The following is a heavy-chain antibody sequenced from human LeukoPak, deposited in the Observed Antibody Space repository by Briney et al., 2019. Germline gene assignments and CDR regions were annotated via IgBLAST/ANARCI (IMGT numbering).Heavy chain of an antibody. J-gene: IGHJ4*02. V-gene: IGHV4-30-2*01. CDR2: IYRSGST. Sequence: SETLSLTCAVSGGSISSGGYSWSWIRQPPGKGLEWIGYIYRSGSTYYNPSLKSRVTISVDRSKNQFSLKLSSVTAADTAVYYCARAEGSGSYYTDNYYFDYWGQGTLVTVSS. CDR1: GGSISSGGYS. CDR3: ARAEGSGSYYTDNYYFDY. D-gene: IGHD3-10*01.